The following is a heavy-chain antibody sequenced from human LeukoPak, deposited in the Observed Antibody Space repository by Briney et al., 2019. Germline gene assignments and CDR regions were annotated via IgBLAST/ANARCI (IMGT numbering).Heavy chain of an antibody. Sequence: PSETLSLTCTVSGGSISSSSYYWGWIRQPPGKGLEWIGSIYYSGSTYYNPSLKSRVTISVDTSRNQFSLKLSSVTAADTAVYYCARAYGSGSYYADYWGQGTLVTVSS. J-gene: IGHJ4*02. V-gene: IGHV4-39*07. D-gene: IGHD3-10*01. CDR2: IYYSGST. CDR3: ARAYGSGSYYADY. CDR1: GGSISSSSYY.